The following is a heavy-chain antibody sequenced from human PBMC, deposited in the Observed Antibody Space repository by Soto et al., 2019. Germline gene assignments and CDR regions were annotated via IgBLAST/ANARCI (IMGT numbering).Heavy chain of an antibody. Sequence: ASVKVSCKASGYTFTSYGISWVRQAPGQGLEWMGWISAYNGNTNYAQKLQGRVTMTTDTSTSTAYMELRSLRSDDTAVYYCARDQGDFTMVPTDYWGQGTLVTVSS. CDR2: ISAYNGNT. J-gene: IGHJ4*02. CDR1: GYTFTSYG. CDR3: ARDQGDFTMVPTDY. V-gene: IGHV1-18*01. D-gene: IGHD3-10*01.